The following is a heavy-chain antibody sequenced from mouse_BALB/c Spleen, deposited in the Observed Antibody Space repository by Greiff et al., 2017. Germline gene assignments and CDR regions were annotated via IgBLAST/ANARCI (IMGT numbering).Heavy chain of an antibody. CDR2: IDPANGNT. J-gene: IGHJ4*01. D-gene: IGHD2-14*01. V-gene: IGHV14-3*02. Sequence: EVQLVESGAELVKPGASVKLSCTASGFNIKDTYMHWVKQRPEPGLEWIGRIDPANGNTKYDPKFQGKATITADTSSNTAYLQLSSLTSEDTAVYYCARGYKAMDYWGQGTSVTVSS. CDR1: GFNIKDTY. CDR3: ARGYKAMDY.